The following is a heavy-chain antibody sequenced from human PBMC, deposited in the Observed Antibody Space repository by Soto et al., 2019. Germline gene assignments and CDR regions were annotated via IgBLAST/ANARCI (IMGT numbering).Heavy chain of an antibody. CDR2: IYYSGST. CDR3: ARGGVGYCSGGSCYQIDY. CDR1: GGPISSYY. V-gene: IGHV4-59*01. D-gene: IGHD2-15*01. J-gene: IGHJ4*02. Sequence: QAQLQESGPGLVKPSETLSLTCPVSGGPISSYYWSWIRQPPGKGLEWMGYIYYSGSTNYNPSLKSRVTISVDTSKNQFSLKLSSVTAADTAVYYCARGGVGYCSGGSCYQIDYWGQGTLVTVSS.